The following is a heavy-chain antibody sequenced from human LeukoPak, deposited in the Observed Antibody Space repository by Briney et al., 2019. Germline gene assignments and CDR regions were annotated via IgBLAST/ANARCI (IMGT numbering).Heavy chain of an antibody. CDR2: IHYSGST. Sequence: SETLSLTCTVSGGSISSSSYYWGWIRQPPGKGLEWIGSIHYSGSTNYNPSLKSRVTISVDTSKNQFSLKLSSVTAADTAVYYCARAVSEGWLRFHYYYYYYMDVWGKGTTVTVSS. J-gene: IGHJ6*03. V-gene: IGHV4-39*07. CDR1: GGSISSSSYY. CDR3: ARAVSEGWLRFHYYYYYYMDV. D-gene: IGHD5-12*01.